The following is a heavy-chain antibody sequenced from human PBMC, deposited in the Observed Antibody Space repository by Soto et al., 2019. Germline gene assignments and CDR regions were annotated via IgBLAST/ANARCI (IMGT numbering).Heavy chain of an antibody. Sequence: SVKVSCKASGGTFSSYAISWVRQAPGQGLEWMGGIIPIFGTANYAQKFRGRVTITADESTSTAYMELSSLRSEDTAVYYCAREQAATFFSARPRPDCYGMDVPGQGTTVTVSS. CDR2: IIPIFGTA. CDR1: GGTFSSYA. CDR3: AREQAATFFSARPRPDCYGMDV. D-gene: IGHD2-15*01. V-gene: IGHV1-69*13. J-gene: IGHJ6*02.